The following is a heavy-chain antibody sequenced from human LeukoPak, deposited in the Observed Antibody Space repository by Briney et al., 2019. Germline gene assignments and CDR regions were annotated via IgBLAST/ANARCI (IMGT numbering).Heavy chain of an antibody. CDR1: GFTLSSYW. CDR3: AREGITGTTVYYFDY. Sequence: GGSLRLSCAASGFTLSSYWMHWVRQAPGKGLVWVSRINSDGSSTSYADSVKGRFTISRDNAKNTLYLQMNSLRAEDTAVYYCAREGITGTTVYYFDYWGQGTLVTVSS. J-gene: IGHJ4*02. V-gene: IGHV3-74*01. CDR2: INSDGSST. D-gene: IGHD1-7*01.